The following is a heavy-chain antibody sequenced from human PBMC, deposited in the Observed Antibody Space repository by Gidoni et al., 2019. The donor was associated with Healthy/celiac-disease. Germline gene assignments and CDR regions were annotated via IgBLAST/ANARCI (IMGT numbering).Heavy chain of an antibody. V-gene: IGHV4-34*01. CDR3: ARPLRGYSYGPPSAFDI. CDR2: INHSGST. J-gene: IGHJ3*02. CDR1: GGSFSGYY. D-gene: IGHD5-18*01. Sequence: QVQLQQWGAGLLTPSETLSLTCAVYGGSFSGYYWSWIRQTPGKGLEWIGEINHSGSTNYNPSLKSRVTISVDTAKNQFSLKLSSVTAADTAVYYCARPLRGYSYGPPSAFDIWGQGTMVTVSS.